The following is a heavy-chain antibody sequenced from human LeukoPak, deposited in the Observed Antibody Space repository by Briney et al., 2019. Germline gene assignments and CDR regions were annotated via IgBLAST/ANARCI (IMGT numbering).Heavy chain of an antibody. J-gene: IGHJ5*02. CDR1: GYTFSSYA. V-gene: IGHV7-4-1*02. CDR2: INTNTGNP. D-gene: IGHD2-2*01. CDR3: ARDLDCSSTSCYSFDP. Sequence: ASVKVSCKASGYTFSSYAMNWVRQAPGQGLEWMGWINTNTGNPTYAQGFTGRFVFSLDTSVSTAYLQISSLKAEDTAVYYCARDLDCSSTSCYSFDPWGQGTLVTVSS.